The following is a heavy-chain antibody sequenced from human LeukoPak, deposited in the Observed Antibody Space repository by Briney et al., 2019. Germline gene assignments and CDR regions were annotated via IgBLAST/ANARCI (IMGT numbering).Heavy chain of an antibody. Sequence: TLSLTCTVSGGSISSYYWSWIRQPPGKELEWIGYIYYSGSTNYNPSLKSRVTISVDTSKNQFSLKLSSVTAADTAVYYCARSGSSSKWEHYYYYGMDVWGQGTTVTVSS. CDR2: IYYSGST. V-gene: IGHV4-59*01. CDR1: GGSISSYY. CDR3: ARSGSSSKWEHYYYYGMDV. D-gene: IGHD6-6*01. J-gene: IGHJ6*02.